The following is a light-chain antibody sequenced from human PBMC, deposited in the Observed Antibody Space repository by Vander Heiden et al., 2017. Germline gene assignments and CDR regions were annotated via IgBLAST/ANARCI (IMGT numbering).Light chain of an antibody. CDR1: SSDVGSYNL. Sequence: GQSITISCTGTSSDVGSYNLVSWYQEHPGKAPTLMIYEVSKRPAGVSNRFSGSKSGNTASLTISGLQAEDEADYYSCSYAGSSHYVFGTGTKVTVL. CDR3: CSYAGSSHYV. V-gene: IGLV2-23*02. J-gene: IGLJ1*01. CDR2: EVS.